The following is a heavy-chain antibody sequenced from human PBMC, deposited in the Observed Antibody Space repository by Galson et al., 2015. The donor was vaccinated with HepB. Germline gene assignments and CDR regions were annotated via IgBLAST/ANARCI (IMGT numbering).Heavy chain of an antibody. J-gene: IGHJ5*02. V-gene: IGHV1-69*04. D-gene: IGHD3-10*01. CDR3: AREFPPTHYAVRGVKNWFDP. CDR1: GGTFSSYT. CDR2: IIPILGIA. Sequence: SVKVSCKASGGTFSSYTISWVRQAPGQGLEWMGRIIPILGIANYAQKSQGRVTITADKSTSTAYMELSSLRSEDTAVYYCAREFPPTHYAVRGVKNWFDPWGQGTLVTVSS.